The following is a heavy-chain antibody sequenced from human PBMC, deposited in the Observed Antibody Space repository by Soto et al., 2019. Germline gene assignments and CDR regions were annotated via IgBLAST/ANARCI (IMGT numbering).Heavy chain of an antibody. Sequence: RKGLEWVSAISGSGGATYYADSVKGQFTISRDNSKSTLYLQMNSLRAEDTAVYYCAKDHGTNGPNWIDSSGQGTLVSVSS. J-gene: IGHJ5*01. CDR2: ISGSGGAT. V-gene: IGHV3-23*01. D-gene: IGHD2-8*01. CDR3: AKDHGTNGPNWIDS.